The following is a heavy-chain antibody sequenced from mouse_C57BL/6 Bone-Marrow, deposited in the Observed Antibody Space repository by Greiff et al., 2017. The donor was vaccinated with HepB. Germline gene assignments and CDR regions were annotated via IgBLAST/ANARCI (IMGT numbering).Heavy chain of an antibody. V-gene: IGHV1-15*01. Sequence: QVQLQQSGAELVRPGASVTLSCKASGYTFTDYEMHWVKQTPVHGLEWIGAIDPETGGTAYNQKFKGKAILTVDKSSSTAYMELRSLTSEDSAVYYCTREKGTTVVAKGGAMDYWGQGTSVTVSS. CDR3: TREKGTTVVAKGGAMDY. CDR1: GYTFTDYE. D-gene: IGHD1-1*01. J-gene: IGHJ4*01. CDR2: IDPETGGT.